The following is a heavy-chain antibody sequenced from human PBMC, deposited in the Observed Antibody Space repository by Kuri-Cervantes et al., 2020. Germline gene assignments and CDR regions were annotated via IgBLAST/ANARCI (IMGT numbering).Heavy chain of an antibody. J-gene: IGHJ3*02. V-gene: IGHV1-18*01. CDR1: GYTFTSYG. D-gene: IGHD5-12*01. CDR3: ARSDRRYSGCVGKRSGNGLDAFDI. Sequence: ASVKVSCKASGYTFTSYGISWVRQAPGQGLEWMGWINAYNGDTNYAQNLQGRVTMTTDTSTSTAYMELRSLRSDDTAVYYCARSDRRYSGCVGKRSGNGLDAFDIRGQGTMVTVSS. CDR2: INAYNGDT.